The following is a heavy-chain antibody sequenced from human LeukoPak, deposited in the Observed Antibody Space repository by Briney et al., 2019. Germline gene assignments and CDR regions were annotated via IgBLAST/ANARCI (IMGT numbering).Heavy chain of an antibody. D-gene: IGHD1-1*01. V-gene: IGHV1-2*02. CDR2: INPNSGGT. J-gene: IGHJ6*03. CDR1: GYTFTGYY. Sequence: GASVKVSCKASGYTFTGYYMHWVRQAPGQGLEWMGWINPNSGGTNYAQKFQGRVTMTRDTSISTAYMELSSPRSEDTAVYYCARGRSLRNWNEYYYYYYMDVWGKGTTVTVSS. CDR3: ARGRSLRNWNEYYYYYYMDV.